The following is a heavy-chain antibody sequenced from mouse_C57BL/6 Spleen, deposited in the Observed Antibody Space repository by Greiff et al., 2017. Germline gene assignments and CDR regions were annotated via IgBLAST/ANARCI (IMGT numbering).Heavy chain of an antibody. V-gene: IGHV1-55*01. CDR2: IYPGSGST. CDR3: ARLGTTVVKFDY. J-gene: IGHJ2*01. CDR1: GYTFTSYW. D-gene: IGHD1-1*01. Sequence: QVQLQQPGAELVKPGASVKMSCKASGYTFTSYWITWVKQRPGQGLEWIGDIYPGSGSTNYNEKFKSKATLTVDTSSSTAYMQLSSLTSEDSAVYYCARLGTTVVKFDYWGQGTTLTVSS.